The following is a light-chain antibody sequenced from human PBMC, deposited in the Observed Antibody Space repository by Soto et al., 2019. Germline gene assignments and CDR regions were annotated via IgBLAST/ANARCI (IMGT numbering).Light chain of an antibody. CDR1: QSVSSY. Sequence: EIVVTQSPATLSLSPGERATLSYRASQSVSSYLAWYQQKPGQAPRLLIYDASNRATGIPARFSGSWSGTDFTLTISILEPEDFAVYYCQQRRKWPRTFGQGTKVEIK. CDR3: QQRRKWPRT. V-gene: IGKV3-11*01. CDR2: DAS. J-gene: IGKJ1*01.